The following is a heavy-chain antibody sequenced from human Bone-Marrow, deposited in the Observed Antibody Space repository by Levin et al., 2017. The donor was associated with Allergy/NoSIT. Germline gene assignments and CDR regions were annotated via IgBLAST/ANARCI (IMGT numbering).Heavy chain of an antibody. Sequence: SETLSLTCTVSGGSISSDNYYWTWIRQPPGKGLECIGYTYYNGSTYYNPSLKSRVTISVDTSKNQFSLKLDSVTAADTAVYYCARVRDRYNFGDYYFDSWGQGTLVIVSS. CDR3: ARVRDRYNFGDYYFDS. J-gene: IGHJ4*02. CDR2: TYYNGST. CDR1: GGSISSDNYY. D-gene: IGHD5-24*01. V-gene: IGHV4-30-4*01.